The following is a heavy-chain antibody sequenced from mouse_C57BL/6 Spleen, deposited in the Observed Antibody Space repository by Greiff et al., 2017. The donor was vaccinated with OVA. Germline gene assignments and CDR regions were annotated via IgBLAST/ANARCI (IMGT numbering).Heavy chain of an antibody. Sequence: QVQLQQPGAELVMPGASVKLSCKASGYTFTSYWMHWVKQRPGQGLEWIGEIDPSDSYTNYNQKFKGKSTLTVDKSSSTAYMQLSSLTSEDSAVYYCARSRVEAAQATWFAYWGQGTLVTVSA. J-gene: IGHJ3*01. CDR2: IDPSDSYT. CDR3: ARSRVEAAQATWFAY. V-gene: IGHV1-69*01. D-gene: IGHD3-2*02. CDR1: GYTFTSYW.